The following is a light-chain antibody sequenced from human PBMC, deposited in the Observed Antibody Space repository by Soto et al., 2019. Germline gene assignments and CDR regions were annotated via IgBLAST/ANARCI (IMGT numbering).Light chain of an antibody. Sequence: QSVLTQPPSASGTPGQRVSISCSGSSSNIGSNPVHWYQQLPGTAPKLLIHNNNQRPSGVPDRFSGSKSGTSASLAISGLQSEDEADYYCVSWDDSLRGVLFGGGTKLTVL. V-gene: IGLV1-44*01. CDR1: SSNIGSNP. CDR2: NNN. CDR3: VSWDDSLRGVL. J-gene: IGLJ2*01.